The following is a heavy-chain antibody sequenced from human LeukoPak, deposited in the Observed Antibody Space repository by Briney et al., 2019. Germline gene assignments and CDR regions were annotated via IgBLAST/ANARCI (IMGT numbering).Heavy chain of an antibody. CDR1: GYTFTSYY. V-gene: IGHV1-46*03. CDR2: INPSGGST. D-gene: IGHD2-21*01. J-gene: IGHJ4*02. CDR3: ASATPLYIPFGDLWGGFDY. Sequence: ASVKVSCKASGYTFTSYYMHWVRQAPGQGLEWMGIINPSGGSTSYAQKFQGRVTMTRDTSTSTVYMELSSPRSEDTAVYYCASATPLYIPFGDLWGGFDYWGQGTLVTVSS.